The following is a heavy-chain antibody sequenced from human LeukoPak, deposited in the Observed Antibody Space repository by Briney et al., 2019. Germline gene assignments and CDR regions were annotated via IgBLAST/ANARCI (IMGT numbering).Heavy chain of an antibody. D-gene: IGHD3-10*01. CDR2: IYYSGST. V-gene: IGHV4-59*01. Sequence: SXXXSLTCTVSGGSISSYYWSWIRQPPGKGLEWIGYIYYSGSTNYNPSLKSRVTISVDTSKNQFSLKLSSVTAADTAVYYCARTRSGSYWDWGQGTLVTVSS. CDR3: ARTRSGSYWD. J-gene: IGHJ4*02. CDR1: GGSISSYY.